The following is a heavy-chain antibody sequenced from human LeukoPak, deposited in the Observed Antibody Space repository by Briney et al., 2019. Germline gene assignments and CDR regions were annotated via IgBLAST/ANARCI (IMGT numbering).Heavy chain of an antibody. CDR1: GFTFRSYG. CDR2: ISYDGSNK. J-gene: IGHJ4*02. V-gene: IGHV3-30*18. CDR3: AKESPQFDY. Sequence: GGSLRLSCAASGFTFRSYGMRWVRQAPGKGLEWVAVISYDGSNKYYADSVKGRFTISRDNSKNTLYLQMNSLRAEDTAVYYCAKESPQFDYWGQGTLVTVSS.